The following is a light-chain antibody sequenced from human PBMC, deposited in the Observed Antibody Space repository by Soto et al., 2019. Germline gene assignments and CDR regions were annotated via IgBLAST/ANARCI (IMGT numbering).Light chain of an antibody. CDR3: QQYDKSPL. J-gene: IGKJ4*01. V-gene: IGKV3-20*01. Sequence: EIVLTQSPGTLSLSPGERATLSCRASQSVTSSYLAWYQQKPGQAPRLLIYGASNRATGISDSFSGSGSGTDFTLTISRLEPEDFAVYFSQQYDKSPLFGGGTKVEIK. CDR2: GAS. CDR1: QSVTSSY.